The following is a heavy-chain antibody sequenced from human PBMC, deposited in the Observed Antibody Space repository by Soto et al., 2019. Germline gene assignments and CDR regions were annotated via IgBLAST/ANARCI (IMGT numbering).Heavy chain of an antibody. Sequence: SETLSLTCSVSGVSISSYFWSWIRQAPGRGLEWIGYTYHRGSTNYSPSLKSRVAISLDTSENQFSLKVNSVTAADTAVYYCARIGGYHGPLDYWGQGTPVAVS. CDR3: ARIGGYHGPLDY. D-gene: IGHD6-25*01. CDR1: GVSISSYF. J-gene: IGHJ4*02. V-gene: IGHV4-59*01. CDR2: TYHRGST.